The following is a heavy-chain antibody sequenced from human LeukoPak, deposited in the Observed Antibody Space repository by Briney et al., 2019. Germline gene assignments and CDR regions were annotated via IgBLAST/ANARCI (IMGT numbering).Heavy chain of an antibody. CDR2: LYYSGNW. J-gene: IGHJ4*02. CDR1: GGSISSSSYY. CDR3: VRGSAYSYGYRTGYYFDY. V-gene: IGHV4-31*11. Sequence: SETLSLTCGVSGGSISSSSYYWGWIRQHPGKGLEWIGYLYYSGNWFYNPSLESRVTISVDTSKNQFSLKLNSLSAADTAVYYCVRGSAYSYGYRTGYYFDYWGQGALVTVSS. D-gene: IGHD5-18*01.